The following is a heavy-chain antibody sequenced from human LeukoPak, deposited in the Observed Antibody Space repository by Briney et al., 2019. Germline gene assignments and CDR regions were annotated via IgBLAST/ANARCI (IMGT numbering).Heavy chain of an antibody. D-gene: IGHD5-18*01. V-gene: IGHV4-61*02. CDR3: ARDKRSGYSNGPEDI. J-gene: IGHJ3*02. CDR2: IYTSGST. CDR1: GGSISSGSYY. Sequence: SQTLSLTCTVSGGSISSGSYYWSWIRQPAGKGLEWIGRIYTSGSTNYNPSLKSRVTISVDTSKNQFSLKLSSVTAADTAVYYCARDKRSGYSNGPEDIWGQRTMVTVSS.